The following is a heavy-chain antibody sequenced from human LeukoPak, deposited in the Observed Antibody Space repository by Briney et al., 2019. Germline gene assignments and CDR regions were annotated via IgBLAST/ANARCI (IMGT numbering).Heavy chain of an antibody. D-gene: IGHD6-6*01. J-gene: IGHJ4*02. CDR3: AKAKWSSSSPPFDY. Sequence: GGSLRLSCAASGFTFSSYGMHWVRQAPGKGLEWVAVISYDGSNKYYADSVKGRFTISRDNSKNTLYLQMNSLRAEDTAVYYCAKAKWSSSSPPFDYWGQGTLVTVSS. CDR2: ISYDGSNK. V-gene: IGHV3-30*18. CDR1: GFTFSSYG.